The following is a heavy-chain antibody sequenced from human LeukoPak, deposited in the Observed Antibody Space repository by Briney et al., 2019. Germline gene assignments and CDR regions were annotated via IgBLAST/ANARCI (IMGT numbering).Heavy chain of an antibody. J-gene: IGHJ6*02. CDR2: IYSGGST. Sequence: PGGSLRLSCAASGFTVSSNYMSWVRQAPGKGLEWVSVIYSGGSTYYADSVKGRFTISRDNSKNTLYLQMNSLRAEDTAVYYCAKTFREYSYGRYYYYGMDVWGQGTTVTVSS. D-gene: IGHD5-18*01. CDR1: GFTVSSNY. V-gene: IGHV3-66*01. CDR3: AKTFREYSYGRYYYYGMDV.